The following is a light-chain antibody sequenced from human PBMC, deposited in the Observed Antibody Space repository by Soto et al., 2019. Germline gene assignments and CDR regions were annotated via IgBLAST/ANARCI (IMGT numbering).Light chain of an antibody. J-gene: IGLJ2*01. V-gene: IGLV1-40*01. CDR2: GNN. Sequence: QSVLTQPPSVSGAPGQRVTISCTGSSSNIGAGYDVQWYQQLPGTAPKLLIYGNNNRPSGVPDRFSGSKSGTSASLAITGLQAEDEADYYCQSYDSSLSGYVLFGGGTKVTVL. CDR1: SSNIGAGYD. CDR3: QSYDSSLSGYVL.